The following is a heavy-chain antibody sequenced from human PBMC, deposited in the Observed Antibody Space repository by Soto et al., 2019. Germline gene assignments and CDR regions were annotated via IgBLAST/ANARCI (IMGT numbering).Heavy chain of an antibody. CDR1: GGSITSNW. V-gene: IGHV3-7*01. Sequence: PSETLSLTCAVSGGSITSNWWSWVRQAPGKGLEWVANIKQDGSEKYYVDSVKGRFTISRDNAKNSLYLQMNSLRAEDTAVYYCARGLREVDYWGQGTLVTVSS. CDR3: ARGLREVDY. J-gene: IGHJ4*02. CDR2: IKQDGSEK.